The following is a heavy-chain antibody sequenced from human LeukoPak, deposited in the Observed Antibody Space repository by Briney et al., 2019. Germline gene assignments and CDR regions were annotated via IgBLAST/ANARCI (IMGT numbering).Heavy chain of an antibody. Sequence: GASVKVSCKASGYTFTSYAMHWVRQAPGQRHEWMGWINAGNGNTKYSQKFQGRVTITRDTSASTAYMELSSLRSEDTAVYYCARATPPYGSGSYVLGYWGQGTLVTVSS. CDR3: ARATPPYGSGSYVLGY. D-gene: IGHD3-10*01. CDR2: INAGNGNT. J-gene: IGHJ4*02. V-gene: IGHV1-3*01. CDR1: GYTFTSYA.